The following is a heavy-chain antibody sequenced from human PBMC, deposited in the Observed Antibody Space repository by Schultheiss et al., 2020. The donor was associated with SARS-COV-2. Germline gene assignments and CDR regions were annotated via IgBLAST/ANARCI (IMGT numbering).Heavy chain of an antibody. CDR1: GFSFSSFT. V-gene: IGHV3-23*01. D-gene: IGHD3-10*01. CDR3: AKPPRGSYYYYYYMDV. CDR2: ISGGAAIT. J-gene: IGHJ6*03. Sequence: GGSLRLSCVGSGFSFSSFTMNWVRQAPGKGLEWVSSISGGAAITSDADSVKGRFTISRDNAKNSLDLQMNSLRAEDTAVYYCAKPPRGSYYYYYYMDVWGKGTTVTVSS.